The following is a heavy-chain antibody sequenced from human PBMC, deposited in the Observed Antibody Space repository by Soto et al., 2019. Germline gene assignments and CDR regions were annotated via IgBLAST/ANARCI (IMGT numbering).Heavy chain of an antibody. CDR2: INAGNGNT. J-gene: IGHJ6*02. CDR3: ARVTSTGWSLMDV. CDR1: GYTFTTYS. V-gene: IGHV1-3*01. Sequence: GASVYVSFKASGYTFTTYSMHWVRQAPGQRLELMGWINAGNGNTKYSQKFQGRVTITRDTSASTAYMELSSLRSEDTAVYYCARVTSTGWSLMDVWGQWATVTVSS. D-gene: IGHD6-19*01.